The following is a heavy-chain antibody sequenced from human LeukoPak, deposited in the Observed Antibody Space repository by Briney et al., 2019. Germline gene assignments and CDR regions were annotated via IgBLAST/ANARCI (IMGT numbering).Heavy chain of an antibody. CDR1: GGSISSYY. CDR2: IYYSGST. D-gene: IGHD3-22*01. CDR3: ARYDSSGYYYFDY. J-gene: IGHJ4*02. V-gene: IGHV4-59*01. Sequence: SETLTLTCTVSGGSISSYYWSWIRQPPGKGLEWIGYIYYSGSTNYNPSLKSRVTISVDTSKNQFSLKLSSVTAADTAVYYCARYDSSGYYYFDYWGQGTLVTVSS.